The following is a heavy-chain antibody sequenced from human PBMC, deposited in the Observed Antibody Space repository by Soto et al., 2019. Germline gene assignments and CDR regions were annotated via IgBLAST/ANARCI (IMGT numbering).Heavy chain of an antibody. CDR2: INPNSGDS. D-gene: IGHD6-19*01. V-gene: IGHV1-2*02. CDR3: ARREQWLENFDF. CDR1: GYTFTGYY. J-gene: IGHJ4*02. Sequence: ASVKVSCKTSGYTFTGYYIHWIRQAPGQGLEWMGWINPNSGDSNYSQEFQGRVTMTSDTSITTAYMQLTRLRSDDTAVYYCARREQWLENFDFWGQGTLVTVSS.